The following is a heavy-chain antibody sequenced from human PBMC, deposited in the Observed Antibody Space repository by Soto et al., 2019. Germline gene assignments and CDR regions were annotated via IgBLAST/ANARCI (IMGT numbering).Heavy chain of an antibody. CDR3: ARANDILTGYPLYYFDY. J-gene: IGHJ4*02. CDR1: GGSISSGGYY. V-gene: IGHV4-61*08. D-gene: IGHD3-9*01. Sequence: PSETLSLTCTVSGGSISSGGYYWSWIRQHPGKGLEWIGYIYYSGSTNYNPSLKSRVTISVDTSKNQFSLKLSSVTAADTAVYYCARANDILTGYPLYYFDYWGQGTLVTVSS. CDR2: IYYSGST.